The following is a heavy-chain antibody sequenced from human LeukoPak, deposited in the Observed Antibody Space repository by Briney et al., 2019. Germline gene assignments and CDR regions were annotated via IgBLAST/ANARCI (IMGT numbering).Heavy chain of an antibody. J-gene: IGHJ4*02. V-gene: IGHV5-51*01. Sequence: GESLKISCKGSGYIFTNYWIGWVRQMPGKGLEWMGIIYPGESDTRYSPSFQGPVTISADKSISTAYLQWSSVKASATAMYYCARLVGSAYYFDYWGQGTLVTVSS. CDR3: ARLVGSAYYFDY. CDR1: GYIFTNYW. CDR2: IYPGESDT. D-gene: IGHD3-10*01.